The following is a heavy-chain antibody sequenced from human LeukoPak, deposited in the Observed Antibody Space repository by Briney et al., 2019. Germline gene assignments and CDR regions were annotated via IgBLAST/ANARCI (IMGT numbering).Heavy chain of an antibody. CDR3: AKTSAITIFGVETNYFDP. D-gene: IGHD3-3*01. CDR1: GFTFSSYG. J-gene: IGHJ5*02. Sequence: GGSLRLSCAASGFTFSSYGMHWVRQAPGKGLEGGAFIRFDGNYKDYVDSVKGRFTISRDNSKSTLFLQMDSLRAEDTGVYYCAKTSAITIFGVETNYFDPWGQGTLVTVSS. CDR2: IRFDGNYK. V-gene: IGHV3-30*02.